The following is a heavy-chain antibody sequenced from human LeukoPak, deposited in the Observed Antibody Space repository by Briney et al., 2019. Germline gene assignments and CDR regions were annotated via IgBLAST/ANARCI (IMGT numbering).Heavy chain of an antibody. CDR2: ISYDGSNK. J-gene: IGHJ4*02. D-gene: IGHD2-2*02. CDR3: ARGPIVVVPAAIPNFDY. Sequence: GGSLRLSCAASGFTFSSYAMHWVRQAPGKGLEWVPVISYDGSNKYYADSVKGRFTISRDNSKNTLYLQMNSLRAEDTAVYYCARGPIVVVPAAIPNFDYWGQGTLVTVSS. CDR1: GFTFSSYA. V-gene: IGHV3-30-3*01.